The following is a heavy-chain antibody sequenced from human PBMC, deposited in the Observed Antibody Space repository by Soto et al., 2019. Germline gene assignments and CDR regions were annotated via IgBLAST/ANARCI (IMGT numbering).Heavy chain of an antibody. D-gene: IGHD3-10*01. J-gene: IGHJ4*02. CDR1: GFTFSNFG. CDR2: IWNDGNNR. Sequence: GGSLRLSCAASGFTFSNFGVHWVRQAPGKGLEWVAVIWNDGNNRIYADSVRGRFTVSSDNSKNTVYLQMDRLRVEDTAMYYCARDRELGRTSPYFDFWGQGTVVTVS. CDR3: ARDRELGRTSPYFDF. V-gene: IGHV3-33*01.